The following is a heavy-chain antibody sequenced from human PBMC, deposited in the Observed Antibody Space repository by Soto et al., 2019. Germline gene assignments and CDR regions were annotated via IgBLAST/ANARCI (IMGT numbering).Heavy chain of an antibody. J-gene: IGHJ6*02. D-gene: IGHD5-18*01. CDR3: ARGTTPRGYSYGPYYYYGMDV. V-gene: IGHV4-30-4*01. CDR1: GGSISSGDYY. Sequence: PSETLSVTCTVSGGSISSGDYYWSWIRQPPGKGLEWIGYIYYSGSTYYNPSLKSRVTISVDTSKNQFSLKLSSVTAADTAVYYCARGTTPRGYSYGPYYYYGMDVWGQGTTVTVSS. CDR2: IYYSGST.